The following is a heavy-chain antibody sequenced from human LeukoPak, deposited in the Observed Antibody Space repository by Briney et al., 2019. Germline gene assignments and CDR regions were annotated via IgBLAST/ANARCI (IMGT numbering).Heavy chain of an antibody. CDR1: GFTFSNYA. V-gene: IGHV3-23*01. CDR2: IRGSGLTT. CDR3: ARDPNGDYIGAFDF. J-gene: IGHJ3*01. Sequence: GGSLRLSCAASGFTFSNYALIWVRQGPVKGLEWVSAIRGSGLTTFYADSVKGRFTISRDNSKNTLYLQMNSLRAEDTAVYYCARDPNGDYIGAFDFWGRGTKVTVSS. D-gene: IGHD4-17*01.